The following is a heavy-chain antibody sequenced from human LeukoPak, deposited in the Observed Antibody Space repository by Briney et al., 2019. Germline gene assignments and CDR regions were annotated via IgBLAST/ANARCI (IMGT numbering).Heavy chain of an antibody. J-gene: IGHJ5*02. D-gene: IGHD3-3*01. CDR1: GGSFSNYD. CDR3: ARGRSRVTIFGVALNWLDP. CDR2: IHHSGRT. Sequence: LETLSLTCAVYGGSFSNYDWTWIRQPPGKGLEWIGEIHHSGRTNYNPSLKSRITISADTYKKQFSLRLSSVTAADTAVYYCARGRSRVTIFGVALNWLDPWGQGNLVTVSS. V-gene: IGHV4-34*01.